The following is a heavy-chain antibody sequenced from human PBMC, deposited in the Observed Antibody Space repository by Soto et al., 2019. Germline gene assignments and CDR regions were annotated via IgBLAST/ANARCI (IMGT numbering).Heavy chain of an antibody. D-gene: IGHD1-26*01. V-gene: IGHV3-74*01. Sequence: GGSLRLSCVVSGVTFSMYWMHWVRQVPWQSPFWVSRISDDGTTTNYADSVRGRFTISRDTSRNTLYLQMNNLKPDDTAIYCTRGPRADSSGTGAHWGQGTPVTVS. CDR3: RGPRADSSGTGAH. CDR1: GVTFSMYW. J-gene: IGHJ4*02. CDR2: ISDDGTTT.